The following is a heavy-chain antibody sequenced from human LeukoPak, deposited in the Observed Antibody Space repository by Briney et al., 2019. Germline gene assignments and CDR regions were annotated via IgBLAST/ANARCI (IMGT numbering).Heavy chain of an antibody. D-gene: IGHD1-26*01. CDR2: ISYDGSNK. J-gene: IGHJ4*02. CDR3: ARQRGVGAALDY. CDR1: GFTFSSYA. V-gene: IGHV3-30-3*01. Sequence: PGGSLRLSCAASGFTFSSYAMHWVRQAPGKGLEWVAVISYDGSNKYYANSVKGRFTISRDNSKNTLYLQMNSLRAEDTAVYYCARQRGVGAALDYWGQGTLVTVSS.